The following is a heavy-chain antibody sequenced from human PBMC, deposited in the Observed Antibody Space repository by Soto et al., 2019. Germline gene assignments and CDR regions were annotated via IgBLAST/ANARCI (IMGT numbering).Heavy chain of an antibody. CDR2: IYYSGST. CDR3: ARGAVTKFLAALDY. J-gene: IGHJ4*02. D-gene: IGHD4-4*01. CDR1: GGSISSGGYY. V-gene: IGHV4-31*03. Sequence: PSETLSLTCTVSGGSISSGGYYWSWIRQHPGKGLEWIGYIYYSGSTYYNPSLKSRVTISVDTSKNQFSLKLSSVTAADTAVYYCARGAVTKFLAALDYWGQGTLVTVSS.